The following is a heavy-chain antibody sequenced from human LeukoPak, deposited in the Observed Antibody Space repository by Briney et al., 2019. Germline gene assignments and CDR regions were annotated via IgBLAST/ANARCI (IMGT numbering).Heavy chain of an antibody. CDR3: AATIKRDYGDTNLDY. CDR1: GGSFTGYY. J-gene: IGHJ4*02. CDR2: VYNSEYT. Sequence: PSETLSLTCTVSGGSFTGYYWTWIRQPPGEGLEWIGYVYNSEYTKYNPSLKSRVTISLDTSKNQLSLKLTSVTAADTAVYYCAATIKRDYGDTNLDYWGQGTLVTVSS. D-gene: IGHD4/OR15-4a*01. V-gene: IGHV4-59*01.